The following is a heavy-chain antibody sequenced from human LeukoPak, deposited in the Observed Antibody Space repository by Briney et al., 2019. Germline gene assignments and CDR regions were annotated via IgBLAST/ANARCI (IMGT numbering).Heavy chain of an antibody. CDR3: AEVITMIVVADAFDI. J-gene: IGHJ3*02. CDR2: ISWNSGSI. Sequence: GGSLRLSCAASGFTLDDYAMHWVRQAPGKGLEWVSGISWNSGSIGYADSVKGRFTISRDNAKNSLYLQMNSLRAEDTASYYCAEVITMIVVADAFDIWGQGTMVTVSS. D-gene: IGHD3-22*01. CDR1: GFTLDDYA. V-gene: IGHV3-9*01.